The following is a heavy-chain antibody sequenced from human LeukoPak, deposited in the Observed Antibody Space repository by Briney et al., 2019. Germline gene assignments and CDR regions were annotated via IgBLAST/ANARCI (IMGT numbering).Heavy chain of an antibody. V-gene: IGHV3-7*03. Sequence: GGSLRLSCAASGFTFNNYAMSWVRQAPGKGLEWVASINHNGNVNYYVDSVKGRFTISRDNAKNSLYLQMSNLRAEDTAVYFCARGGGLDVWGQGATVTVSS. D-gene: IGHD3-16*01. CDR2: INHNGNVN. CDR3: ARGGGLDV. J-gene: IGHJ6*02. CDR1: GFTFNNYA.